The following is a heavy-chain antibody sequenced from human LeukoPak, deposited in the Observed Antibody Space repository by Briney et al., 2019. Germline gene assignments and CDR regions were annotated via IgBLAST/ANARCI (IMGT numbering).Heavy chain of an antibody. CDR2: IYYSGST. CDR3: AGSGDTIGAFDI. D-gene: IGHD3-10*01. CDR1: GGSISSYY. V-gene: IGHV4-59*01. Sequence: SETLSLTCTVSGGSISSYYWSWIRQPPGKGLEWMGYIYYSGSTNYNPSLKSRVTISVDTSKNQFSLKLSSVTAADTAVYYCAGSGDTIGAFDIWGQGTMVTVSS. J-gene: IGHJ3*02.